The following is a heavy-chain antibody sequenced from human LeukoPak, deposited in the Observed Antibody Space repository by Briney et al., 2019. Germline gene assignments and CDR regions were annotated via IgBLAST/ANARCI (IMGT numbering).Heavy chain of an antibody. J-gene: IGHJ6*02. D-gene: IGHD3-22*01. CDR2: ISSSSSYI. V-gene: IGHV3-21*01. CDR3: ARDPTYYYDSSGHSGMDV. CDR1: GFTFSSYS. Sequence: GGSLRLSCAASGFTFSSYSMNRVRQAPGKGLEWVSSISSSSSYIYYADSVKGRFTISRDNAKNSLYLQMNSLRAEDTAVYYCARDPTYYYDSSGHSGMDVWGQGTTVTVSS.